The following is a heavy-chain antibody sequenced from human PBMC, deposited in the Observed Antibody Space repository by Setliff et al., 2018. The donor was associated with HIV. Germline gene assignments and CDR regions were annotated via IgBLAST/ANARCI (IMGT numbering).Heavy chain of an antibody. D-gene: IGHD6-25*01. Sequence: PSETLSLTCTVSGGSVSSGSYYWSWIRQLPGKGLEWIGYIYYSGSTKHNPSLKSRVTISLDTSKNQFSLKLTSVTAADTAVYYCARYSPRGYTLTGPYWGQGTLVTVSS. CDR1: GGSVSSGSYY. V-gene: IGHV4-61*01. J-gene: IGHJ4*02. CDR3: ARYSPRGYTLTGPY. CDR2: IYYSGST.